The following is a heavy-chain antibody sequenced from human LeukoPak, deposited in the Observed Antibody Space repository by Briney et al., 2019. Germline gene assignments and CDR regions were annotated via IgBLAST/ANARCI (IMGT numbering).Heavy chain of an antibody. Sequence: GGSLRLSCAASGFTFRRYAMSWVRQAPGEGLEWVLRICVSGNITYFAESVKGGCTTSRDNSKNTLDLQMNSLRAEDTAVFYCARGPYCSGGTCYSLGEFDLWGQGTLVTVSS. J-gene: IGHJ5*02. CDR1: GFTFRRYA. CDR3: ARGPYCSGGTCYSLGEFDL. V-gene: IGHV3-23*05. D-gene: IGHD2-15*01. CDR2: ICVSGNIT.